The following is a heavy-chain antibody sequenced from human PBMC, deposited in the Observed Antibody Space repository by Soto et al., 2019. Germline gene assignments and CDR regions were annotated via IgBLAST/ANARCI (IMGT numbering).Heavy chain of an antibody. D-gene: IGHD3-10*01. CDR3: ARGGKRYYYGSGSYYYYYGMDV. CDR1: GGSFIGYY. CDR2: INHSGST. V-gene: IGHV4-34*01. J-gene: IGHJ6*02. Sequence: SEILSLTCAVYGGSFIGYYWSWIRQPPGKGLEWIGEINHSGSTNYNPSLKSRVTISVDTSKNQFSLKLSSVTAADTAVYYCARGGKRYYYGSGSYYYYYGMDVWGQGTTVTVSS.